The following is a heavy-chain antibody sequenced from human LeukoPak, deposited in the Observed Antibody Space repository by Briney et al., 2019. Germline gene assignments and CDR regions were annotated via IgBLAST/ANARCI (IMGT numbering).Heavy chain of an antibody. J-gene: IGHJ5*01. D-gene: IGHD3-3*01. CDR1: GFTFSSYG. V-gene: IGHV3-30*02. CDR3: AKELIFGVVSPVDS. CDR2: IRYDGSNK. Sequence: GGSLRLSCAASGFTFSSYGMHWVRQAPGKGLEWVAFIRYDGSNKYYADSVKGRFTISRDNSKNTLYLQMNRLRAEDTAVYYCAKELIFGVVSPVDSWGQGTLVTVSS.